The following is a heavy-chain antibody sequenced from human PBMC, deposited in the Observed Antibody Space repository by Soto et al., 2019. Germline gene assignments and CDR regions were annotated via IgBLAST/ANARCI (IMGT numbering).Heavy chain of an antibody. CDR3: ARFYSPYYYDSRGYYNFDY. J-gene: IGHJ4*02. Sequence: QVQLQESGPGLVKPSQTLSLTCTVSGGSISSGGYYWSWIHQHPGKGLEWIGYIYYSGSTYYNPSLKIRVTISVDTSKNQFSLKLSSVTAADTAVYYCARFYSPYYYDSRGYYNFDYWGQGTLVTVSS. D-gene: IGHD3-22*01. CDR2: IYYSGST. V-gene: IGHV4-31*03. CDR1: GGSISSGGYY.